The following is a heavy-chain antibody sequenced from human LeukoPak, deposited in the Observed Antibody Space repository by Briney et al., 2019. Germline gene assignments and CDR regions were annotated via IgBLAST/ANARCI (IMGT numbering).Heavy chain of an antibody. CDR1: GGSISSGSYY. CDR2: GYTSGST. J-gene: IGHJ2*01. Sequence: PSQTLSLTCTVSGGSISSGSYYWSWIRQPAGKGLEWIGRGYTSGSTDYNPSLKSRVTISLDTSKNQFSLKLSSVTAADTAVYSCARGAGRHDRWYFDLWGRGTLVTVSS. D-gene: IGHD3-16*01. CDR3: ARGAGRHDRWYFDL. V-gene: IGHV4-61*02.